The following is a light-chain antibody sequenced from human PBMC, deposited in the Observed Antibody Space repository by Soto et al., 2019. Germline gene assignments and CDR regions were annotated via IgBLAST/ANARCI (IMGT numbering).Light chain of an antibody. CDR3: QQYNDWPPNYT. CDR1: QAISYN. Sequence: TVMTQSPGTLSVSPGERATISCWASQAISYNVAWYQHFPGQAPRLLIHGASTRANGVPARFSGSGSGTEFTLTITSVQSEDFATYHCQQYNDWPPNYTFGRGTRLEI. J-gene: IGKJ2*01. V-gene: IGKV3-15*01. CDR2: GAS.